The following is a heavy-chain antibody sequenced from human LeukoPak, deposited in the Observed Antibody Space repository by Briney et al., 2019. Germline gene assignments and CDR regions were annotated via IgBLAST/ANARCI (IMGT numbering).Heavy chain of an antibody. CDR3: ARGYCSGGSCYLVDY. J-gene: IGHJ4*02. CDR2: INSGDSST. Sequence: GGSLRLSGAASGFTCSSYSMNWVRQAPGKGLMGGSRINSGDSSTSYADSGKGRFTISRDNANNTLYLEMNSLRAEDTAVYYCARGYCSGGSCYLVDYWGQGTLVTVSS. D-gene: IGHD2-15*01. V-gene: IGHV3-74*01. CDR1: GFTCSSYS.